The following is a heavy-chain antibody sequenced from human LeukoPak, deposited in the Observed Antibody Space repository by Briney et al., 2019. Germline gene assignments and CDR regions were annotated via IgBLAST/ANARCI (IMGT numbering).Heavy chain of an antibody. CDR2: IYTSGST. J-gene: IGHJ6*03. CDR3: AREDYYYMDV. Sequence: SETLSLTCTVSGVSISSSNSYWSWIRQPAGKGLEWIGRIYTSGSTNYNPSLKSRVTMSVDTSKNQFSLKLSPVTAADTAVYYCAREDYYYMDVWGKGTTVTISS. CDR1: GVSISSSNSY. V-gene: IGHV4-61*02.